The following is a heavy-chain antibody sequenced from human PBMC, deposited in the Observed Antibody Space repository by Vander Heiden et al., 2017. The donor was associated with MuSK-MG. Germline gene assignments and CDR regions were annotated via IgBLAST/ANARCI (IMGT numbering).Heavy chain of an antibody. CDR3: ARGGGRKIYGTDY. CDR2: IIPIFGTA. V-gene: IGHV1-69*19. CDR1: GGTFSSYA. Sequence: QVQLVQSGAEVKKPGSSVKVSCKASGGTFSSYAISWVRQAPGQGLEWMGGIIPIFGTANYAQKVQGRVTITADESTSTAYMEMRSMRSEDTAVYYYARGGGRKIYGTDYWGHGTLVTVSS. D-gene: IGHD3-16*01. J-gene: IGHJ4*01.